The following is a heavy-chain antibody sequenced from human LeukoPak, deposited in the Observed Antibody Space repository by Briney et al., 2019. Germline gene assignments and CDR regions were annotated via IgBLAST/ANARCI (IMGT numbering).Heavy chain of an antibody. V-gene: IGHV3-23*01. D-gene: IGHD2-15*01. CDR1: GFTFSNYA. CDR3: AKGRGYCTGGSCYSDY. Sequence: PGGSLRLSCTASGFTFSNYAMSWVRQAPGKGLEWVSTISGSDGSTYYADSVKGRFTISRDNSKNTLYLQMNSLRVEDTAIYYCAKGRGYCTGGSCYSDYLGQGTLVTVSS. CDR2: ISGSDGST. J-gene: IGHJ4*02.